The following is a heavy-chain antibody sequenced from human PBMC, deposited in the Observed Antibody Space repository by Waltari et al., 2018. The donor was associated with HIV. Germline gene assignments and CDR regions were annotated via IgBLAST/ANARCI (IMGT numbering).Heavy chain of an antibody. V-gene: IGHV3-7*01. Sequence: EVQLVESGGGLVQPGGSLRLACAASEFTFITYWMTWVRQAPGKGLEWVANIKQDESEKYYVDSVKGRFTISRDNAKNSLFLQMNSLRAEDTAVYYCAREALYDSSGYYFDYWGQGTLVTVSS. CDR1: EFTFITYW. D-gene: IGHD3-22*01. CDR3: AREALYDSSGYYFDY. J-gene: IGHJ4*02. CDR2: IKQDESEK.